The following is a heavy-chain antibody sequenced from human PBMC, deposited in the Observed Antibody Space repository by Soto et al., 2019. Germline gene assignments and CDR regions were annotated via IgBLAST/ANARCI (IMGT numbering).Heavy chain of an antibody. CDR1: GYTFTSYS. D-gene: IGHD1-7*01. Sequence: VKVSCKTSGYTFTSYSITWVRQAPGQGLEWMGWISVYNGNTKYAQDFQGRVTTTTDTSTSTAYMELRSLRSDDTAVYYCARDGVAGTTGISAYWGQGTLVTVSS. J-gene: IGHJ4*02. CDR2: ISVYNGNT. CDR3: ARDGVAGTTGISAY. V-gene: IGHV1-18*01.